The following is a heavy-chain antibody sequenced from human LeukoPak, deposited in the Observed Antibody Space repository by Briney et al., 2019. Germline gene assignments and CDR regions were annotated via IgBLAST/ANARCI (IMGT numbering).Heavy chain of an antibody. CDR2: ISSSGSTI. Sequence: GGSLRLSCAASGFTFSDYYMSWIRQAPGKGLEWVSYISSSGSTIYYADSVKGRFTISRDNAKNSLYLQMNSLRAEDTAVYYCARTYYDFWSGHYTPYMDVWGKGTTVTVSS. CDR1: GFTFSDYY. D-gene: IGHD3-3*01. J-gene: IGHJ6*03. CDR3: ARTYYDFWSGHYTPYMDV. V-gene: IGHV3-11*01.